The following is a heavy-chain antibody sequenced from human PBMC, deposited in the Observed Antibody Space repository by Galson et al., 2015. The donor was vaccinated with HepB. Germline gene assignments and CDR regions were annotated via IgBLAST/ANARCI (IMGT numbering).Heavy chain of an antibody. J-gene: IGHJ4*02. V-gene: IGHV4-39*01. Sequence: SETLSLTCTVSGGSISSSSYYWGWVRQPPGKGLEWIGSIYYNGSTYYNPSLKSRVTISVDTSKNQFSLKLSSVTAADTAVYYCARHGGPLPHPGYWGQGTLVTVSS. CDR3: ARHGGPLPHPGY. D-gene: IGHD3-16*01. CDR2: IYYNGST. CDR1: GGSISSSSYY.